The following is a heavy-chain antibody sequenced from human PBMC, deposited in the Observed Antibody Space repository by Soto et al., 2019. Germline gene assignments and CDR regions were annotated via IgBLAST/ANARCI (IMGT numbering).Heavy chain of an antibody. Sequence: EVQLVESGGGLVKPGGSLRLSCAASGFTFSSYSMNWVRQAPGKGLEWVSSISSSSSYIYYADSVKGRFTISRDNAKNSLYLQMNSLRAEDTAVYYCARVSDSSVIAAFDIWGQVTMVTVSS. CDR2: ISSSSSYI. CDR3: ARVSDSSVIAAFDI. D-gene: IGHD3-22*01. J-gene: IGHJ3*02. V-gene: IGHV3-21*01. CDR1: GFTFSSYS.